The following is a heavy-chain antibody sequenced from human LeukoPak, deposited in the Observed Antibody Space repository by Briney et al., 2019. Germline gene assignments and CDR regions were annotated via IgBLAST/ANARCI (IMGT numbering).Heavy chain of an antibody. V-gene: IGHV4-39*01. Sequence: PSETLSLTSTVSGGSINSNNYYWGWIRQPPGKGLEWIGSIYSSGSAYYNPSLKSRVTISVDTSKNQFSLRLSSVTAADTAVYYCQSRYLEWLLEYWGQGTLVTVSS. J-gene: IGHJ4*02. D-gene: IGHD3-3*01. CDR2: IYSSGSA. CDR1: GGSINSNNYY. CDR3: QSRYLEWLLEY.